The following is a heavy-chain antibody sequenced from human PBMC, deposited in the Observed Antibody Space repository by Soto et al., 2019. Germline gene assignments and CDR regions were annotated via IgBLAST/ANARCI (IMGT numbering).Heavy chain of an antibody. CDR2: INHSGST. CDR3: ARVGYCSSTSCHASSTRSYNWFDP. D-gene: IGHD2-2*01. V-gene: IGHV4-34*01. J-gene: IGHJ5*02. CDR1: GGSFSGFY. Sequence: SETMSLTCAVYGGSFSGFYLSWLRPPPGKGLEWIGEINHSGSTNYNPSLKSRVTISVDTSKNQFSLKLSSVTAADTAVYYCARVGYCSSTSCHASSTRSYNWFDPWGQGTLVTVS.